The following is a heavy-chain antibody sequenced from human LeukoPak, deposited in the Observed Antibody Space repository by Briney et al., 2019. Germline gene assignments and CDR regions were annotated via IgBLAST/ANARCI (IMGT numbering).Heavy chain of an antibody. J-gene: IGHJ6*03. Sequence: AGGSLRLSCAASGFTFSGYIMNWVREAPGKGQGWVSYISSSSSTIYYADSVKGRFTISRDNAENSLYLQINSLRAEDTAVYYCARAPIGPYYYYYYYMDVWGKGTSVTVSS. CDR2: ISSSSSTI. D-gene: IGHD3-10*01. V-gene: IGHV3-48*04. CDR1: GFTFSGYI. CDR3: ARAPIGPYYYYYYYMDV.